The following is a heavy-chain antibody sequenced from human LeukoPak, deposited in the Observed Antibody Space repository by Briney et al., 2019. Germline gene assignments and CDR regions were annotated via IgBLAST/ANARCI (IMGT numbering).Heavy chain of an antibody. CDR2: INPNSGGT. J-gene: IGHJ1*01. CDR1: GYTFTGYY. V-gene: IGHV1-2*02. CDR3: AREWELLRKYLYH. D-gene: IGHD1-26*01. Sequence: GASVKVSCKASGYTFTGYYLHWARQAPGQGLDWMGWINPNSGGTTYAQNFKGRVTMTWDTSISTAYMELSRLRSDDTAVYYCAREWELLRKYLYHWGQGTLVTVSS.